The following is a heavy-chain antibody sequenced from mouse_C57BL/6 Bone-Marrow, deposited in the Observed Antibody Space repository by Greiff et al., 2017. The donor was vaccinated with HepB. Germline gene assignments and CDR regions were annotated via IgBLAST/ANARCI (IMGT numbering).Heavy chain of an antibody. Sequence: EVQLVESGGGLVQPGGSLKLSCAASGFTFSDYYMYWVRQTPEKRLEWVAYISNGGGSTYYPDTVKGRFTISRDNAKNTLYLQMSRLKSEDTAMYYCARQFDYSNPPYAMDYWGQGTSVTVSS. J-gene: IGHJ4*01. CDR3: ARQFDYSNPPYAMDY. D-gene: IGHD2-5*01. CDR1: GFTFSDYY. V-gene: IGHV5-12*01. CDR2: ISNGGGST.